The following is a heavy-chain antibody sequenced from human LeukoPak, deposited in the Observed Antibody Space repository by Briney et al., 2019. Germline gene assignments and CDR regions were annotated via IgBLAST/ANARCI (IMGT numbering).Heavy chain of an antibody. CDR1: GVSIGSSNSY. CDR3: ARQTGSGLFTLP. D-gene: IGHD3/OR15-3a*01. V-gene: IGHV4-39*01. Sequence: PSETLSLTCTVSGVSIGSSNSYWGWIRQPPGKGLEWIGSIYYSGNTYYNASVKSRVTISIDSSKNQFSLMLSSVTAADTAVYYCARQTGSGLFTLPGGQGTLVTVSS. J-gene: IGHJ4*02. CDR2: IYYSGNT.